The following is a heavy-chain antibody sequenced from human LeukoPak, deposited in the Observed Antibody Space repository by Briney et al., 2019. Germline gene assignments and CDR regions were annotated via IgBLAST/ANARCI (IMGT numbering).Heavy chain of an antibody. CDR2: IYSGGNT. CDR3: ARVTGPTSTVVRGVIIPAFDY. Sequence: PGGSLRLSCAASGFTFSSYGMHWVRQAPGKGLEWVSIIYSGGNTYYADSVKGRFTISRDNSKNTLYLQMNSLRAEDTVVYYCARVTGPTSTVVRGVIIPAFDYWGQGTLVTVSS. V-gene: IGHV3-53*01. J-gene: IGHJ4*02. CDR1: GFTFSSYG. D-gene: IGHD3-10*01.